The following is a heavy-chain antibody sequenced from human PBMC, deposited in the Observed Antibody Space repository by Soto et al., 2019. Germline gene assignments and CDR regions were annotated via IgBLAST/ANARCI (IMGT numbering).Heavy chain of an antibody. J-gene: IGHJ4*02. CDR1: GFTFSSYS. CDR2: ISSSSYI. CDR3: ARSRGPVRSGFDY. D-gene: IGHD3-10*01. Sequence: GGSLRLSCAASGFTFSSYSMNWVRQAPGKGLEWVSSISSSSYIYYADSVKGRFTISRDNAKNSLYLQMNSLRAEDTAVYYCARSRGPVRSGFDYWGQGTLVTVSS. V-gene: IGHV3-21*01.